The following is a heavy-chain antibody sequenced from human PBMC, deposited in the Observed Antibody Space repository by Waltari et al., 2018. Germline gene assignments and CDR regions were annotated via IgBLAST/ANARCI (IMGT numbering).Heavy chain of an antibody. J-gene: IGHJ4*02. Sequence: QVQLVESGGGVVQPGMSLRLSCAASGFSLGSFGMHWVRPAPGKGLGWVALIFFGGGDTFYADSVRGRFTISRDNSKNTLYLDINSLRLDDTAIYYCAKDAFGNTYLDHWGQGTLVTVSS. CDR3: AKDAFGNTYLDH. CDR2: IFFGGGDT. CDR1: GFSLGSFG. D-gene: IGHD3-10*01. V-gene: IGHV3-30*19.